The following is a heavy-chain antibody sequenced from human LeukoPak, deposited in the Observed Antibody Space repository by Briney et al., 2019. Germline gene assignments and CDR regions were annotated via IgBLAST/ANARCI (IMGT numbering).Heavy chain of an antibody. CDR2: ISYDGSNK. V-gene: IGHV3-30-3*01. CDR1: GFTFSSYA. CDR3: AKDIYSYGNNYFDY. J-gene: IGHJ4*02. Sequence: GGSLRLSCAASGFTFSSYAMHWVRQAPGKGLEWVAVISYDGSNKYYADSVKGRFTISRDNSKNTLYLQMNSLRAEDTAVYYCAKDIYSYGNNYFDYWGQGTLVTVSS. D-gene: IGHD5-18*01.